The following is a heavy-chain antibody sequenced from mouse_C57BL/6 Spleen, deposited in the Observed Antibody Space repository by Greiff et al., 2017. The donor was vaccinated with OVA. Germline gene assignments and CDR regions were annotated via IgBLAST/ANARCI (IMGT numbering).Heavy chain of an antibody. D-gene: IGHD2-10*02. CDR2: INYDGSST. V-gene: IGHV5-16*01. Sequence: EVKLMESEGGLVQPGSSMKLSCTASGFTFSDYYMDWVRQVPEKGLEWVANINYDGSSTYYMDSLKSRFIISRDNAKNILYLQMSSLKSEDTATYYFARAEYGNLWFAYWGQGTLVTVSA. J-gene: IGHJ3*01. CDR1: GFTFSDYY. CDR3: ARAEYGNLWFAY.